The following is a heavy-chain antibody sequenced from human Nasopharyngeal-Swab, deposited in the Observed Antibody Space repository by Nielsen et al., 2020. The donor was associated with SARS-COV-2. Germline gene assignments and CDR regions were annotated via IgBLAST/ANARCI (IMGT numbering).Heavy chain of an antibody. CDR3: AKGGPSEVAGEYFDY. CDR1: GFTFSSYA. J-gene: IGHJ4*02. V-gene: IGHV3-23*01. D-gene: IGHD3-10*01. Sequence: GESLKISCAASGFTFSSYAMSWVRQAPGKGLEWVSAISGSGGSTYYADSVKGRFTISRDKSKNTLYLQMNSLRAEDTAVYYCAKGGPSEVAGEYFDYWGQGTLVTVSS. CDR2: ISGSGGST.